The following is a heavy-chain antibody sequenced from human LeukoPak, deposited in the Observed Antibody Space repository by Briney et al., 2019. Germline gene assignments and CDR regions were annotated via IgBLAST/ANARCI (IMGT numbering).Heavy chain of an antibody. J-gene: IGHJ4*02. CDR2: IYYSGTT. CDR3: ARLRSPMVRGVIRDY. Sequence: MTSETLSLTCTVSGGLISISTYYWGWIRQPPGKGLEWIGSIYYSGTTHYNPSLKSRVTIAVDTSKNQFSLKLSSVTAADTAVYYCARLRSPMVRGVIRDYWGQGTLVTVSS. CDR1: GGLISISTYY. D-gene: IGHD3-10*01. V-gene: IGHV4-39*07.